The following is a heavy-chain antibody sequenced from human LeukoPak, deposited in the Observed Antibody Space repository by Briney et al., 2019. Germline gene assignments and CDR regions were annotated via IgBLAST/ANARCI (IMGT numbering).Heavy chain of an antibody. CDR1: GFTFSSYW. Sequence: GGSLRLSCAASGFTFSSYWMHWVRQAPGKGLVWVSRINSDGSSTSYADSVKGRLTISRDNAKNTLYLQMNSLRAEDTAVYYCARGGYCSSTSCYPGYNWFDPWGQGTWSPSPQ. CDR2: INSDGSST. CDR3: ARGGYCSSTSCYPGYNWFDP. D-gene: IGHD2-2*01. V-gene: IGHV3-74*01. J-gene: IGHJ5*02.